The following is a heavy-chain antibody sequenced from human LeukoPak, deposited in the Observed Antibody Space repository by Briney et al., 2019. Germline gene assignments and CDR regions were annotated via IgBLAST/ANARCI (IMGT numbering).Heavy chain of an antibody. J-gene: IGHJ4*02. CDR2: IGSSSSTI. D-gene: IGHD2-15*01. CDR1: VFTFSDYC. CDR3: AKNGVVVGVSDY. Sequence: GGSLRLSCAISVFTFSDYCMNWVRQAPGKGLEWISYIGSSSSTIYYADSVKGRFTISRDNAKNSLSLQMNSLRGEDTAVYYCAKNGVVVGVSDYWGQGTLVTVSS. V-gene: IGHV3-48*01.